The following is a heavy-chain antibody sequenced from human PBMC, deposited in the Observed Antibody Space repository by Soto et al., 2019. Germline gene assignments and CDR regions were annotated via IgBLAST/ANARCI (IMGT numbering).Heavy chain of an antibody. Sequence: SETLSLTCIVAGVSISCYYWTWIRQTAGKGLEWIGRMYISGSTNYNPSLKSRATMSIDTSKNYFSLKLRSVTAADTAVYYCASDQINQNVFDFWGQGTMVTVSS. CDR2: MYISGST. J-gene: IGHJ3*01. CDR3: ASDQINQNVFDF. CDR1: GVSISCYY. V-gene: IGHV4-4*07.